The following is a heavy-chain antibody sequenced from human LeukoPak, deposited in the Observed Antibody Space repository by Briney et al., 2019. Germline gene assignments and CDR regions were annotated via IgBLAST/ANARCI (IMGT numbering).Heavy chain of an antibody. D-gene: IGHD5-18*01. CDR3: AREPEVDTAMVLFDY. CDR2: ISSSSSYI. CDR1: GFTFSSYS. V-gene: IGHV3-21*01. Sequence: NPGGSLRLSCAACGFTFSSYSMNWVRQAPGKGLEWVSSISSSSSYIYYADSVKDRFTISRDNAKNSLYLQMNSLRAEDTAVYYCAREPEVDTAMVLFDYWGQGTLVTVSS. J-gene: IGHJ4*02.